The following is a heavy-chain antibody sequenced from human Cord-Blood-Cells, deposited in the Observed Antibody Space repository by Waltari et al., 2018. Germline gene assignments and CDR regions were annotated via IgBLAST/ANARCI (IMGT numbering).Heavy chain of an antibody. CDR2: INHSGST. D-gene: IGHD3-3*01. J-gene: IGHJ4*02. V-gene: IGHV4-34*01. CDR3: ARGSGYYDFWSGPRPLDY. Sequence: SWIRQPPGKGLEWIGEINHSGSTNYNPSLKSRVTISVDTSKNQFSLKLSSVTAADTAVYYCARGSGYYDFWSGPRPLDYWGQGTLVTVSS.